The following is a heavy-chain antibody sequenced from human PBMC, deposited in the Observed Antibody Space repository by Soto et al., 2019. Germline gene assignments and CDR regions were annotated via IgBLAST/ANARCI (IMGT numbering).Heavy chain of an antibody. Sequence: SETLSLTCTVSGGSISSYYWSWIRQPPGKGLEWIGYIYYSGSTYYNPSLKSRVTISVDTSKNQFSLKLNSVTAADTAVYYCARRHSSPFFDYWGQGTLVTVSS. CDR3: ARRHSSPFFDY. CDR2: IYYSGST. J-gene: IGHJ4*02. D-gene: IGHD6-13*01. CDR1: GGSISSYY. V-gene: IGHV4-59*04.